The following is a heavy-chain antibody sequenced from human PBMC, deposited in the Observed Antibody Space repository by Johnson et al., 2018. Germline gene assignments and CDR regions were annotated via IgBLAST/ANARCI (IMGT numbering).Heavy chain of an antibody. CDR1: GFIFSSYG. V-gene: IGHV3-30*18. J-gene: IGHJ1*01. D-gene: IGHD3-22*01. CDR2: ISYDGSNK. Sequence: QVQLVQSGGGVVQPGRSLRLSCAASGFIFSSYGMHWVRQAPGKGLEWVAVISYDGSNKYYAYSVKGRFTISRDNSKNTLYLQMNNLRAEDTAVYYCAKSRPYDYDSADFQHWGQGTLVTVSS. CDR3: AKSRPYDYDSADFQH.